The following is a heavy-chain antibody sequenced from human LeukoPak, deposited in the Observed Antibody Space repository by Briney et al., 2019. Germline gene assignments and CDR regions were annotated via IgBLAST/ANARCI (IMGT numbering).Heavy chain of an antibody. J-gene: IGHJ3*02. CDR2: IWYDGSNK. CDR1: GFTFSSYG. Sequence: GRSLRLFCAASGFTFSSYGMHWVRQAPGKGLEWVAVIWYDGSNKYYADSVKGRFTISRDNSKNTLYLQMNSLRAEDTAVYYCARHNWSDTAFDIWGQGTMVTVSS. CDR3: ARHNWSDTAFDI. D-gene: IGHD1-1*01. V-gene: IGHV3-33*01.